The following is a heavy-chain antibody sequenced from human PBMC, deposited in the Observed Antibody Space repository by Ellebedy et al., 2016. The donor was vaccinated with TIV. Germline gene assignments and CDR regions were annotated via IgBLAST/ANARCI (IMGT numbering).Heavy chain of an antibody. CDR1: GGTFSSYA. CDR2: IIPIFGTA. Sequence: SVKVSCXASGGTFSSYAISWVRQAPGQGLEWMGGIIPIFGTANYAQKFQGRVTITADESTSTAYMELSSPRSEDTAVYYCASNLDYVWDFRHWGQGTLVTASS. J-gene: IGHJ4*02. CDR3: ASNLDYVWDFRH. D-gene: IGHD3-16*01. V-gene: IGHV1-69*13.